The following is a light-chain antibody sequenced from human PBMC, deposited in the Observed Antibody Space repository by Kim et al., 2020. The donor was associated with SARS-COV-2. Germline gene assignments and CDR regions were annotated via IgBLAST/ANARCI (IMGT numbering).Light chain of an antibody. V-gene: IGLV3-21*04. CDR3: QVWDSSSDHPV. CDR1: NMASNR. J-gene: IGLJ3*02. CDR2: YDS. Sequence: ARRKTATTTCGGNNMASNRLRGSRQTRGQAPVLVIYYDSDRPPGTPVRFSGSNTVTTATLTISRVDGGDEADYFCQVWDSSSDHPVFGGGTQLTVL.